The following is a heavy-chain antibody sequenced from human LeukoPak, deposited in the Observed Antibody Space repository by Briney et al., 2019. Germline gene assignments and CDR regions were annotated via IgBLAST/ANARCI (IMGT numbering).Heavy chain of an antibody. D-gene: IGHD1-14*01. V-gene: IGHV3-20*04. Sequence: PGGSLRLSCAASGFTFDDYGMSWVRQAPGKGLEWVSGINWNGGSTGYADFVMGRFTISRDNAKNSLYLQMNSLRAEDTAFYYCARHNPYYYYYYLDVWGKGTTVTVSS. CDR3: ARHNPYYYYYYLDV. CDR1: GFTFDDYG. J-gene: IGHJ6*03. CDR2: INWNGGST.